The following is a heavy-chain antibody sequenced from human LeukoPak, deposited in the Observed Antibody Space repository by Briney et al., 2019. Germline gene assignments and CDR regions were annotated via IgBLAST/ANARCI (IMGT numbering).Heavy chain of an antibody. CDR2: IYNSGST. Sequence: SETLSLTCTVSGGPISRSNYYWGWIRQPPGKGLEWIGSIYNSGSTYYNPSLKSRVTISVDTSKNQFALKLSSVTAADTAVYYCARDRSSYFDYWGQGTLVTVSS. J-gene: IGHJ4*02. D-gene: IGHD6-6*01. V-gene: IGHV4-39*01. CDR1: GGPISRSNYY. CDR3: ARDRSSYFDY.